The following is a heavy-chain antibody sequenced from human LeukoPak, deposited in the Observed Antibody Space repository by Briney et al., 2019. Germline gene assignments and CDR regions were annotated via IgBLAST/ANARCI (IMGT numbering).Heavy chain of an antibody. CDR3: AKVRSGSYLESFDF. D-gene: IGHD1-26*01. J-gene: IGHJ4*02. CDR2: LSGSGGST. CDR1: GFTFSSYA. V-gene: IGHV3-23*01. Sequence: GGSLRLSCAASGFTFSSYAMSWVRQAPGKGLEWVSALSGSGGSTYYADSVKGRFTISRDNSKNTLYLQMNSLRAEDTAVYYCAKVRSGSYLESFDFWGQGTLVTVSS.